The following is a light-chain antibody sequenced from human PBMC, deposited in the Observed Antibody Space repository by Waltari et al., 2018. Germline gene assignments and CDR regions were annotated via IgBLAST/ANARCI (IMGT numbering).Light chain of an antibody. CDR1: RYISGF. J-gene: IGKJ4*01. CDR3: QQYYDFPLS. V-gene: IGKV1D-13*01. CDR2: YSP. Sequence: IRMTQSPSSLSASVGDTVNITCRASRYISGFLAWYQQRPGKAPKPLISYSPYLEDGVPSRFAGSGSGTDFTLTITSLHPEDFVTYHCQQYYDFPLSFGGGTKVEI.